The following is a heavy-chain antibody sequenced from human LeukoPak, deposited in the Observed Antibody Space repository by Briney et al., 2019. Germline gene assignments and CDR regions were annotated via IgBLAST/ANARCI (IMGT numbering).Heavy chain of an antibody. CDR3: ARTSGYFDY. D-gene: IGHD3-22*01. Sequence: GGSLRLSCEASGFTFSTFTLNWVRQAPGKGLEWVSSISSGSTYIYYADSVKGRFTISRDNAKNSLWLQMNSLRAEDTAVYYCARTSGYFDYWGREPWSPSPQ. CDR1: GFTFSTFT. CDR2: ISSGSTYI. J-gene: IGHJ4*02. V-gene: IGHV3-21*04.